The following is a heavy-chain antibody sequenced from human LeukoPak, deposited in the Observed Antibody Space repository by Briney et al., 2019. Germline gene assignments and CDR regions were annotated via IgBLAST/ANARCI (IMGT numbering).Heavy chain of an antibody. CDR3: AKCILTGYYKGYMDV. J-gene: IGHJ6*03. CDR2: IRYDGSNK. D-gene: IGHD3-9*01. CDR1: GFTFSSYG. V-gene: IGHV3-30*02. Sequence: GGSLRLSCAASGFTFSSYGMHWVRQAPGKGLEWVAFIRYDGSNKYYADSVKGRFTISRDNSKNTLYPQMNSLRAEDTAVYYCAKCILTGYYKGYMDVWGKGTTVTISS.